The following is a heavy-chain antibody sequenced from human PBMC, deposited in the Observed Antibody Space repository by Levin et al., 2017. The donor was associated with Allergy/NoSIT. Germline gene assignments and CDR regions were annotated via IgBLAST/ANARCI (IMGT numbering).Heavy chain of an antibody. CDR2: ISYDGSNK. Sequence: SCAASGFTFSSYGMHWVRQAPGKGLEWVAVISYDGSNKYYADSVKGRFTISRDNSKNTLYLQMNSLRAEDTAVYYCAKDSLDTATRGLLGIRYYYGMDVWGQGTTVTVSS. CDR1: GFTFSSYG. CDR3: AKDSLDTATRGLLGIRYYYGMDV. D-gene: IGHD5-18*01. V-gene: IGHV3-30*18. J-gene: IGHJ6*02.